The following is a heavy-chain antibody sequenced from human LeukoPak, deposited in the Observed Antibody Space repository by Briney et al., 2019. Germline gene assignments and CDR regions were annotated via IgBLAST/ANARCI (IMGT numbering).Heavy chain of an antibody. CDR3: AKDPGTPYSSSWYYFDY. D-gene: IGHD6-13*01. CDR1: GFTFSSYG. Sequence: GGSLRLSCAASGFTFSSYGMHWVRQAPGKGLEWVAFIRYDGSNKYYADSVKGRFTISRDNSKNTLYLQMNSLRAEDTAVYYCAKDPGTPYSSSWYYFDYWGQGTLVTVSS. CDR2: IRYDGSNK. J-gene: IGHJ4*02. V-gene: IGHV3-30*02.